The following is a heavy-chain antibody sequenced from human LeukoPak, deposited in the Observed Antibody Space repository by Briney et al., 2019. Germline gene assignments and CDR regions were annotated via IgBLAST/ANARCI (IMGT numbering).Heavy chain of an antibody. D-gene: IGHD6-13*01. V-gene: IGHV3-30*04. CDR1: GFTFSSYA. CDR2: ISYDGSNK. Sequence: QSGGSLRLSCAASGFTFSSYAMHWVRQAPGKGLEWVAVISYDGSNKYYADSVKGRFTISRDNSKNTLYLQMNSLRAEDTAVYYCARDQTAGYSSRTRGWDAFDIWGQGTMVTVSS. CDR3: ARDQTAGYSSRTRGWDAFDI. J-gene: IGHJ3*02.